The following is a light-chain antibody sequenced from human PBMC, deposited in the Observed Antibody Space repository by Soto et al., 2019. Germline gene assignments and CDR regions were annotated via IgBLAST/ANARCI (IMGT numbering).Light chain of an antibody. CDR3: LQDYTFPYT. V-gene: IGKV1-6*01. Sequence: ALQMTQSPSSLSASVGDRVTITCRASQGIRNDLGWYQQKPGKAPKLLIYAASSLQSGVPSRFSGSGSGTDFTLTITSLQPEDFATYYCLQDYTFPYTFGQGTKLEIK. CDR1: QGIRND. CDR2: AAS. J-gene: IGKJ2*01.